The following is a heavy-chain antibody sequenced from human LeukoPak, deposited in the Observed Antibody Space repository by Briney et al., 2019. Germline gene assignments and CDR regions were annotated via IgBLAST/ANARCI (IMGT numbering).Heavy chain of an antibody. CDR3: ARDWNYVPWFDP. J-gene: IGHJ5*02. Sequence: GGSLRLSCAASGFTVSSNFLSWVRQPPGKGLEWVAVIWYDGSKKYYADSVKGRFTISRDNSKKMLYLQMNSLRAEDTAVYYCARDWNYVPWFDPWGQGTLVTVSS. CDR1: GFTVSSNF. CDR2: IWYDGSKK. D-gene: IGHD1-7*01. V-gene: IGHV3-33*08.